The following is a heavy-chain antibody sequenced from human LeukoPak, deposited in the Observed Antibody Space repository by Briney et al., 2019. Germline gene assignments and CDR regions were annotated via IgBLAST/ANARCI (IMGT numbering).Heavy chain of an antibody. Sequence: GRSLRLSCTASGFTFDDYAMHWVRQAPGKGLEWVSGISWNSGSIGYADSVKGRFTISRDNAKNSLYLQMNSLRAEDTAVYYCARVVSVAWSERRPGYYYMDVWGKGTTVTVSS. CDR2: ISWNSGSI. V-gene: IGHV3-9*01. CDR3: ARVVSVAWSERRPGYYYMDV. J-gene: IGHJ6*03. D-gene: IGHD1-1*01. CDR1: GFTFDDYA.